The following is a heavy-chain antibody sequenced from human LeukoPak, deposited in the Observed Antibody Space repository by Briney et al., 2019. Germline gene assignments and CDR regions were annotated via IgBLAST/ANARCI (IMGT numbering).Heavy chain of an antibody. J-gene: IGHJ4*02. V-gene: IGHV3-30-3*01. CDR1: GFTFSSYA. CDR3: ARDPGYSYGYYFDY. CDR2: ISYDGSNK. Sequence: GSLRLSCAASGFTFSSYAMQWVRQAPGKGLEWVAVISYDGSNKYYADSVKGRFTISRDNSKNTLYLQMNSLRAEDTAVYYCARDPGYSYGYYFDYWGQGTLVTVSS. D-gene: IGHD5-18*01.